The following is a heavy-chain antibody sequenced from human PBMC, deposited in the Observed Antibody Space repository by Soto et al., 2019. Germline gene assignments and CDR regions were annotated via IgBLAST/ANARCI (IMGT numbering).Heavy chain of an antibody. CDR1: GFTFSSYG. CDR3: AKVLYYYGSGNPSGMDV. J-gene: IGHJ6*02. V-gene: IGHV3-30*18. Sequence: GGSLRLSCAASGFTFSSYGMHWVRQAPGKGLEWVAVISYDGSNKYYADSVKGRFTISRDNSKNTLYLQMNNLRAEDTAVYYCAKVLYYYGSGNPSGMDVWGQGTTVTVSS. D-gene: IGHD3-10*01. CDR2: ISYDGSNK.